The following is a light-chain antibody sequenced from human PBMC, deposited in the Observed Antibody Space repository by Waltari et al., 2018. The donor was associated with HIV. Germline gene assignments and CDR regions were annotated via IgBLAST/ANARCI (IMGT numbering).Light chain of an antibody. J-gene: IGLJ1*01. V-gene: IGLV3-1*01. CDR3: QAWDSSTYV. Sequence: SYELTQPPSVSVSPGQTASITCSGDKLGDKYACWYQQKPGQSPVLVIYQDGKRPSGIPVRFSGSNSGNTATLTISGTQAMDEADYYCQAWDSSTYVFGTGTKVTVL. CDR1: KLGDKY. CDR2: QDG.